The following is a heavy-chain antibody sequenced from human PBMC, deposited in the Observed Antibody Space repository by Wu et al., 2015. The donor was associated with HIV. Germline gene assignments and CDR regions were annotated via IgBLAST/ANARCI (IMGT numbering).Heavy chain of an antibody. D-gene: IGHD5-12*01. CDR1: GYTFTGYY. Sequence: QVQLVQSGAEVKKPGASVKVSCKASGYTFTGYYMHWVRQAPGQGLEWMGWINPNSGGTNYAQKFQGRVTMTRDTSISTAYMELSRLRSDDTAVYYCARSVGQWLRLRQYYFDYWGQGTLVTVSS. CDR3: ARSVGQWLRLRQYYFDY. J-gene: IGHJ4*02. CDR2: INPNSGGT. V-gene: IGHV1-2*02.